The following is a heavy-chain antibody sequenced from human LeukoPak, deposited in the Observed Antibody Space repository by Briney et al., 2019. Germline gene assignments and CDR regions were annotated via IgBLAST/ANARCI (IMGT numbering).Heavy chain of an antibody. CDR3: ARQRSPEWLASED. CDR2: IYYSGIT. J-gene: IGHJ4*02. D-gene: IGHD6-19*01. CDR1: GGSVSSSTSY. V-gene: IGHV4-39*01. Sequence: SETLSLTCTVSGGSVSSSTSYWGWIRQPPGKGLEWIGNIYYSGITYYNPSLKSRVTISVDMSKNQFSLKLTSLTAADTAVYYCARQRSPEWLASEDWGQGTLVTVSS.